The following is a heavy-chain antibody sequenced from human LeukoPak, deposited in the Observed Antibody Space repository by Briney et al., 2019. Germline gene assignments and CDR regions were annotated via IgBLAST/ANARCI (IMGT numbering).Heavy chain of an antibody. J-gene: IGHJ3*02. CDR3: AREDDVGAFDI. CDR2: IKHDGSEK. V-gene: IGHV3-7*03. D-gene: IGHD1-1*01. CDR1: TFTFSNYW. Sequence: GGSLRLSCAASTFTFSNYWMNWVRQAPGKGLEWVATIKHDGSEKHYVDSVEGRFTISRDNAMNSLYLQMNSLRAEDTAVYYCAREDDVGAFDIWGQGTMVTVSS.